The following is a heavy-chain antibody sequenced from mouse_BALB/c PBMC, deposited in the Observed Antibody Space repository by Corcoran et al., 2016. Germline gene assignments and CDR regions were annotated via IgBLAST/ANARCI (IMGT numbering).Heavy chain of an antibody. Sequence: QIQLVQSGPELKKPGETVKISCKASAYTFTNYGMNWVKQAPGKGLKWMGWINTYTGEPTYADDFKGRFAFSLETSASTAYLQINNLKNEDMATYFCARRHYYGSSEYYFDYWGQGTTLTVSS. CDR3: ARRHYYGSSEYYFDY. CDR1: AYTFTNYG. D-gene: IGHD1-1*01. J-gene: IGHJ2*01. CDR2: INTYTGEP. V-gene: IGHV9-1*02.